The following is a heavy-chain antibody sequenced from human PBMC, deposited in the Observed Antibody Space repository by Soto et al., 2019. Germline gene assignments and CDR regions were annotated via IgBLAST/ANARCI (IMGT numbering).Heavy chain of an antibody. Sequence: SETLSLTCSVSDASVSKYYWSWIRQPPGKGLEWIGYISHTGYTSYNPSLESRLAISMDKSKNQLSLNLNSVTTADTAVYYCARGQLLFAYWGQGTPVTVSS. CDR1: DASVSKYY. D-gene: IGHD3-10*02. CDR2: ISHTGYT. V-gene: IGHV4-59*02. J-gene: IGHJ4*02. CDR3: ARGQLLFAY.